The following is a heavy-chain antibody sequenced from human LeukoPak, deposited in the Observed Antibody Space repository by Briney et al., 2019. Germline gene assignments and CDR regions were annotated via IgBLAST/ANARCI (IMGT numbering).Heavy chain of an antibody. CDR1: GITVSSNY. Sequence: GGSLRLSCSASGITVSSNYMSWVRQASGKGPEWVSIIYSGGNTYYAESVKGRFTISRDNSKNTLYLQMNSLRVEDTAVYYCARMNYYGMDVWGQGTTVTVSS. CDR3: ARMNYYGMDV. V-gene: IGHV3-53*01. J-gene: IGHJ6*02. CDR2: IYSGGNT.